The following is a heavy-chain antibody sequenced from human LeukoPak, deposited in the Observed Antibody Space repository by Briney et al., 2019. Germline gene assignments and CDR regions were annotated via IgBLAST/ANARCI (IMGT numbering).Heavy chain of an antibody. CDR2: INPSGGST. V-gene: IGHV1-46*01. CDR1: GYTFTSYY. Sequence: ASVKVSCKASGYTFTSYYMHWVRQAPGQGLEWMGIINPSGGSTSYAQKFQGRVTITTDESTSTAYMELSSLGSEDTAVYYCARVRRRSDLGGPEYYFDYWGQGTLVTVSS. J-gene: IGHJ4*02. D-gene: IGHD2-21*02. CDR3: ARVRRRSDLGGPEYYFDY.